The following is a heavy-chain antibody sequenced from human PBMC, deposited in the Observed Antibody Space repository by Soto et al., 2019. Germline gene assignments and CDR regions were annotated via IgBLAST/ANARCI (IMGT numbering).Heavy chain of an antibody. J-gene: IGHJ4*02. CDR1: GFTFSSYA. CDR2: ISYDRSNK. CDR3: ARDRTSVVVTLDY. V-gene: IGHV3-30-3*01. D-gene: IGHD2-21*02. Sequence: QVQLVESGGGVVQPGRSLRLSCAASGFTFSSYAMHWVRQAPGKGLEWVAVISYDRSNKYYADSVKGRFTISRDNSKNTLYLQMNSLRAEDTAVYYWARDRTSVVVTLDYWGQGTLVTVSS.